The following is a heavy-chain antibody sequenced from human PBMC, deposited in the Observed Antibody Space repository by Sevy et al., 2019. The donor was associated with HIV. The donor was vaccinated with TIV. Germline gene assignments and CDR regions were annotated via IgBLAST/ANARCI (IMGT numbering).Heavy chain of an antibody. V-gene: IGHV1-2*02. CDR1: GYTFTDYY. CDR3: ARDRIDEFYFYLYMDV. J-gene: IGHJ6*03. Sequence: ASVKVSCNASGYTFTDYYMHWVRQAPGQGLEWMGWINPKSGITNFAPKFQGRVSMTWDTSISTAYMELSRLRSDDTALYFCARDRIDEFYFYLYMDVWGKGTTVTVSS. CDR2: INPKSGIT.